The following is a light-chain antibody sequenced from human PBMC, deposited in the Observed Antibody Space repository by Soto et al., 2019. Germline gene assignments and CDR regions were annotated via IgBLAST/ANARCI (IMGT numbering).Light chain of an antibody. CDR3: QHYVERSPIT. CDR2: GAS. V-gene: IGKV3-20*01. J-gene: IGKJ5*01. Sequence: EVVMTQSPATLSLSPRERASVSCRPTLSVSVYLDWYQQKPGQAPCLLTYGASSRATGIPDRFSGSGSGADFTPTLSRLEADDFVVYYCQHYVERSPITFGQGTRLEI. CDR1: LSVSVY.